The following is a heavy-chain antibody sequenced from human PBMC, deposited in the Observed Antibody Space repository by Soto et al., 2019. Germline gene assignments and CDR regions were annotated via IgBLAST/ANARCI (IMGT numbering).Heavy chain of an antibody. Sequence: QVQLVQSGAEVAKPGSSVRVSCKASGGTFYNYDISWVRQAPGQGLEWMGGIIPIIGTAKYGEIFQGRVTISSEEATTTADMDQSSLRPEDTSVYYCARRSWADTATMGSVFSGMEVWGQGTTVTVSS. CDR1: GGTFYNYD. V-gene: IGHV1-69*01. CDR2: IIPIIGTA. J-gene: IGHJ6*02. CDR3: ARRSWADTATMGSVFSGMEV. D-gene: IGHD5-18*01.